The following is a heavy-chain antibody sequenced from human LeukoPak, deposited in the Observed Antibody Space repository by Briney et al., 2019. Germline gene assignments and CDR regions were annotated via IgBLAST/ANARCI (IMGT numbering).Heavy chain of an antibody. CDR3: ASRDDYDFWSGYHSYYYYYGMDV. CDR2: IYPGDSDT. D-gene: IGHD3-3*01. J-gene: IGHJ6*02. Sequence: GESLKISCKGSGYSFTNYWIGWVRPMPGKGLEWMGIIYPGDSDTTYSPSFQGQVTISADKSISTAYLQWSSLKASDTAMYYCASRDDYDFWSGYHSYYYYYGMDVWGQGTTVTVSS. CDR1: GYSFTNYW. V-gene: IGHV5-51*01.